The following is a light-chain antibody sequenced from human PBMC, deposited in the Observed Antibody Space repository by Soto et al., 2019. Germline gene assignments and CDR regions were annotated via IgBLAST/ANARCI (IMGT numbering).Light chain of an antibody. V-gene: IGKV3-15*01. CDR1: QSVSGN. J-gene: IGKJ3*01. CDR3: QQYVHWPPV. Sequence: EILMTQSPSTVSVSLGERVTLSCRASQSVSGNLPWYQQKPGQAHRLLISLASSRATGVPARFSGSGSGTEFTLTISGLQSEDFAVYYCQQYVHWPPVFGPGTKVDIK. CDR2: LAS.